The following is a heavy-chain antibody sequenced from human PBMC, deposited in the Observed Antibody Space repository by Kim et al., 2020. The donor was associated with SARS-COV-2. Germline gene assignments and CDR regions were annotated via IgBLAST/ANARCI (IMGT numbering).Heavy chain of an antibody. J-gene: IGHJ6*02. Sequence: GGSLRLSCAASGFTFDDYAMHWVRQAPGKGLEWVSGISWNSGSIGYADSVKGRFTISRDNAKNSLYLQMNSLRAEDTALYYCAKDIGGGGVRGAILYYYYGMDVWGQGTTVTVSS. D-gene: IGHD3-10*01. CDR1: GFTFDDYA. V-gene: IGHV3-9*01. CDR3: AKDIGGGGVRGAILYYYYGMDV. CDR2: ISWNSGSI.